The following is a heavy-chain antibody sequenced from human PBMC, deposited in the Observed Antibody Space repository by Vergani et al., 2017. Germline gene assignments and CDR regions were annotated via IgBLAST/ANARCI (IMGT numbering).Heavy chain of an antibody. CDR2: ISAYNGNT. J-gene: IGHJ6*02. CDR1: GYTFTSYG. V-gene: IGHV1-18*01. Sequence: QVQLVQSGAEVKKPGASVKVSCKASGYTFTSYGISWVRQAPGQGLEWMGWISAYNGNTNYAQKLQGRVTMTTDTSTSTAYMELRSLRSDDTAVYYCARDEYFVWLSIVPGHDYYYYGMDVWGQGTTVTVSS. CDR3: ARDEYFVWLSIVPGHDYYYYGMDV. D-gene: IGHD3-9*01.